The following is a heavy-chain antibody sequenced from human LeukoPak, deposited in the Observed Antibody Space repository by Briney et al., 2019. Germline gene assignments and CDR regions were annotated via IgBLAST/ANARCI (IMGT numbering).Heavy chain of an antibody. Sequence: GASVKVSCKASGYTFTSYGISWVRQAPGQGLEWMGWISAYNGNTNYAQKLQGRVTMTTDTSTSTAYMELRSLRSDDTAVYYCARSRSPPTVWYFDYWGQGTLVTVSS. D-gene: IGHD4-17*01. CDR1: GYTFTSYG. V-gene: IGHV1-18*01. CDR2: ISAYNGNT. CDR3: ARSRSPPTVWYFDY. J-gene: IGHJ4*02.